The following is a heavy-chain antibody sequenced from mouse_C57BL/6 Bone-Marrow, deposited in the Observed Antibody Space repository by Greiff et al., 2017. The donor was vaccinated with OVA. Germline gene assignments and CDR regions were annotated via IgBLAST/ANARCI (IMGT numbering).Heavy chain of an antibody. CDR3: VRHVYYGSSYDAMDY. V-gene: IGHV10-1*01. CDR2: IRSKSNNYAT. J-gene: IGHJ4*01. CDR1: GFSFNTYA. Sequence: EVQLVESGGGLVQPKGSLKLSCAASGFSFNTYAMNWVRQAPGKGLEWVARIRSKSNNYATYYADSVKDRFTISRDDSESMLYLQMNNLKTEDTAMYYCVRHVYYGSSYDAMDYWGQGTSVTVSS. D-gene: IGHD1-1*01.